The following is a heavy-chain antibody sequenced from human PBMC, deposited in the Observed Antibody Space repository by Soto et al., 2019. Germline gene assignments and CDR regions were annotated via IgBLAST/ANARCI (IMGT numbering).Heavy chain of an antibody. V-gene: IGHV1-24*01. CDR2: FDPEDGET. D-gene: IGHD3-22*01. CDR1: GYTLTELS. J-gene: IGHJ4*02. CDR3: ATVPTYYYDSYQYYFDY. Sequence: ASVKVSCKVSGYTLTELSMHWVRQAPGKGLEWMGGFDPEDGETIYAQKFQGRVTMTEDTSTDTAYMELSSLRSEDTAVYYCATVPTYYYDSYQYYFDYWGQGTLVTVSS.